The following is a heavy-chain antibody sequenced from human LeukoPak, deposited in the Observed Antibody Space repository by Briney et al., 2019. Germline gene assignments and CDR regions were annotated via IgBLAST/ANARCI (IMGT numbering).Heavy chain of an antibody. Sequence: GGSLRLSCAASGFTFSSYAMNWVRQAPGKGLEWVSAISGSGANTYYADSLKGRFTISRDNSKNTLYLQMNSLRAEDTAVYYCAKDPRALYYYDSSGYYEGAFDIWGQGTMVTVSS. CDR2: ISGSGANT. J-gene: IGHJ3*02. D-gene: IGHD3-22*01. CDR3: AKDPRALYYYDSSGYYEGAFDI. V-gene: IGHV3-23*01. CDR1: GFTFSSYA.